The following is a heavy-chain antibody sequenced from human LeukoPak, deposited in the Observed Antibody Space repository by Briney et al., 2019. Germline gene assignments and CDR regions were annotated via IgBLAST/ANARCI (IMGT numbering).Heavy chain of an antibody. CDR1: GFTFSTYA. CDR3: ARLQWDLPISWGYFDY. V-gene: IGHV3-23*01. CDR2: ISGSDDRI. Sequence: GGSLRLSCAASGFTFSTYAMSGVRQAPGKGLEGVSTISGSDDRIYYADSVKGRFTISRDNSKNTLYLQMNSLRAEDTAVYYCARLQWDLPISWGYFDYWGQGTLVTVYS. D-gene: IGHD4-11*01. J-gene: IGHJ4*02.